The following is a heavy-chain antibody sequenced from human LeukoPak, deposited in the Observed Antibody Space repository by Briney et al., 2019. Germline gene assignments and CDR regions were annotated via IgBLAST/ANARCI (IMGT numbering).Heavy chain of an antibody. J-gene: IGHJ2*01. V-gene: IGHV3-13*01. CDR3: VRGALPGDNWYFDL. CDR1: GFPFSAYD. Sequence: GGSLRLSCATSGFPFSAYDMHWVRQAPGKGLEWVSACGSAGDTYYPGAVKGRFTISRDYAKNSLFLQMNSLRAGDTAVYFCVRGALPGDNWYFDLWGRGTLVTVSS. CDR2: CGSAGDT.